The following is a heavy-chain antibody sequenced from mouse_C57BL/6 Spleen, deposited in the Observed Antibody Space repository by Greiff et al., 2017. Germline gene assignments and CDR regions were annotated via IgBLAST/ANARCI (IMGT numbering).Heavy chain of an antibody. D-gene: IGHD1-1*01. J-gene: IGHJ4*01. CDR3: ARWGYYGSSHYAMDY. V-gene: IGHV1-69*01. CDR2: IDPSDSYT. CDR1: GYTFTSYW. Sequence: QVQLQQPGAELVMPGASVKLSCKASGYTFTSYWMHWVKQRPGQGLEWSGEIDPSDSYTNYKQKFKGKSTLTVDKSSSTAYMQLSSLTSEDSAVYYCARWGYYGSSHYAMDYWGQGTSVTVSS.